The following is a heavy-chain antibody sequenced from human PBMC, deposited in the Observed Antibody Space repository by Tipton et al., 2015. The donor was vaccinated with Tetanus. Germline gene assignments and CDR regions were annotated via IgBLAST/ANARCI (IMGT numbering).Heavy chain of an antibody. CDR3: TTDAAWEPYYFAY. D-gene: IGHD1-26*01. CDR1: GFSFNSYS. Sequence: SLRLSCAASGFSFNSYSMNWVRQAPGRGLEWVSYIRRSSQTIYYADSVKGRFIISRDNAKNSLYLQMNSLRGEDAAVYYCTTDAAWEPYYFAYWGQGTPVTVSS. CDR2: IRRSSQTI. V-gene: IGHV3-48*01. J-gene: IGHJ4*02.